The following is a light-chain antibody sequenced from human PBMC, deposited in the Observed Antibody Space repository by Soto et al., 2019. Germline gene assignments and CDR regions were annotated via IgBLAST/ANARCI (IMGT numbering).Light chain of an antibody. CDR1: QGIASY. CDR3: QQLYNYPRT. J-gene: IGKJ1*01. CDR2: AAS. V-gene: IGKV1-9*01. Sequence: DIQLTQSPSFLSASVGDRITITCRASQGIASYLAWFQQKPGKAPELLILAASTLRSGVPSRFSGSGSEIEFTLTVSSLQPEDFATYYCQQLYNYPRTFGQGTKLEIK.